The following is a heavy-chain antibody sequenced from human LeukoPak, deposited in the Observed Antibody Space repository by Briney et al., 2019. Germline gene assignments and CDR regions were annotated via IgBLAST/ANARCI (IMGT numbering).Heavy chain of an antibody. CDR1: GFSFSGVW. Sequence: GGSLRLSCAASGFSFSGVWMNWVRQAPGKGLEWVGRFRSKTDGGTIDYAAPVKGRFTISRDDSRNTLYLQMNSLKTEDTAVYYCTTVIMGAPKDDYWGQGTLVTVSS. D-gene: IGHD1-26*01. V-gene: IGHV3-15*05. CDR2: FRSKTDGGTI. CDR3: TTVIMGAPKDDY. J-gene: IGHJ4*02.